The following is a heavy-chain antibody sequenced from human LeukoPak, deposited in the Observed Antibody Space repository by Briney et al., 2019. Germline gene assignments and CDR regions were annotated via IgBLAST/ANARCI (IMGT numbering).Heavy chain of an antibody. CDR1: GFTFSSYG. Sequence: GGSLRLSCAASGFTFSSYGMHWARQAPGKGLEWVAFIRYDGSNKYYADSVKGRFTISRDNSKNTLYLQMNSLRAEDTAVYYCAKETYSSGWYELDYWGQGTLVTVSS. CDR2: IRYDGSNK. J-gene: IGHJ4*02. CDR3: AKETYSSGWYELDY. V-gene: IGHV3-30*02. D-gene: IGHD6-19*01.